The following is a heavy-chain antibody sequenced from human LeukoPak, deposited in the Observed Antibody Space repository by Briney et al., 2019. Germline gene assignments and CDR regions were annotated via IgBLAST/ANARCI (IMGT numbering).Heavy chain of an antibody. CDR3: AKVRSGSSNWALRIFDN. D-gene: IGHD4-11*01. CDR1: GFPFGNEA. CDR2: ISPGGGTT. J-gene: IGHJ4*02. V-gene: IGHV3-23*01. Sequence: GGSLRLSCAASGFPFGNEAMSWVRQSPERGLEWVSSISPGGGTTYYADSVEGRFTISRDNSKNTLYVQMNSLRAEDTAVYYCAKVRSGSSNWALRIFDNWGQGTLVSVSS.